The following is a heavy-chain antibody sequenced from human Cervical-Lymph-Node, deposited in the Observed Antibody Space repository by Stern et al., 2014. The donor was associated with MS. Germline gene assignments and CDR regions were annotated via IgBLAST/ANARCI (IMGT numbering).Heavy chain of an antibody. J-gene: IGHJ4*02. V-gene: IGHV4-34*01. Sequence: QVQLQQWGAGLLKPSETLSLTCAVYGGSFSGYYWSWIRQPPGKGLEWIGEINHSGSTNYNPSLKSRVTISVDTSKNQFSLKLSSVTAADTAVYYCARGARITIFGVANDYWGQGTLVTVSS. CDR2: INHSGST. CDR1: GGSFSGYY. D-gene: IGHD3-3*01. CDR3: ARGARITIFGVANDY.